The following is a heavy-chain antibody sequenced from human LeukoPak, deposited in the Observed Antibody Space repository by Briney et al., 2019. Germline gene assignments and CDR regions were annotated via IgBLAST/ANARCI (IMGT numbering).Heavy chain of an antibody. CDR3: ARGDVSY. J-gene: IGHJ4*02. CDR2: ISSSSDFI. Sequence: GGSLRLSCAASGFTFNSYTMNWVRQAPGKGLEWVSSISSSSDFIYYADSVKGRFTISRDNAKNSLYLQMNSLRVEDTAVYYCARGDVSYWGPRTLVTVSS. V-gene: IGHV3-21*06. CDR1: GFTFNSYT. D-gene: IGHD5/OR15-5a*01.